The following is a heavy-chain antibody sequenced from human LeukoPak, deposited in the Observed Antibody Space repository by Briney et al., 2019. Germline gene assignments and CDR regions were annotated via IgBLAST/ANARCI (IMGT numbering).Heavy chain of an antibody. D-gene: IGHD3-3*01. CDR2: INHSGST. V-gene: IGHV4-34*01. CDR3: ASRLSGYPWRY. CDR1: GGSFSGYY. Sequence: SETLSLTCAVYGGSFSGYYWSWIRQPPGKGLEWIGEINHSGSTNYNPSLKSRVTISVDTSKNQFSLKLSSVTAVDTAVYYCASRLSGYPWRYWGQGTLVTVSS. J-gene: IGHJ4*02.